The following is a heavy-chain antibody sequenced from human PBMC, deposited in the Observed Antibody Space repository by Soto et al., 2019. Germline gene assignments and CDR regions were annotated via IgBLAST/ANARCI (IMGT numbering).Heavy chain of an antibody. Sequence: PGGSLRLSCAASGFTFSSYAMHWVRQAPGKGLEWVAVIPYDGSNKYYAYSVKGRFTISRDNSKNTLYLQINSLRAEDTAVYYCTRAAWFPYLSFYWGQGALVTVSS. D-gene: IGHD3-10*01. V-gene: IGHV3-30-3*01. CDR2: IPYDGSNK. CDR3: TRAAWFPYLSFY. CDR1: GFTFSSYA. J-gene: IGHJ4*02.